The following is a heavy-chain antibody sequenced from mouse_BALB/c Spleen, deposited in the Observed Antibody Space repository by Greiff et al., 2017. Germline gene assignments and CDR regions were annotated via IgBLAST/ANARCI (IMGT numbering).Heavy chain of an antibody. Sequence: VQVVESGAELARPGASVKMSCKASGYTFTSYTMHWVKQRPGQGLEWIGYINPSSGYTNYNQKFKDKATLTADKSSSTAYMQLSSLTSEDSAVYYCARRTTVGYFDYWGQGTTLTVSS. V-gene: IGHV1-4*01. CDR3: ARRTTVGYFDY. J-gene: IGHJ2*01. CDR2: INPSSGYT. D-gene: IGHD1-1*01. CDR1: GYTFTSYT.